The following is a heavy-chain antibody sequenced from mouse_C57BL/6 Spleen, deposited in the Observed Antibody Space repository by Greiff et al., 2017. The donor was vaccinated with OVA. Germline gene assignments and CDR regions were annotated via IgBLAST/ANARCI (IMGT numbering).Heavy chain of an antibody. J-gene: IGHJ3*01. CDR2: IGPGSGRT. CDR1: GYTFTDYY. Sequence: QVQLQQSGAELVKPGASVKISCKASGYTFTDYYINWVKQRPGQGLEWIGKIGPGSGRTYYNEKFKGKATLTADKSSSTAYLQLSSLTSEDSAVYYCAAGDNGYYLTWYSYWGQGTLVTVSA. CDR3: AAGDNGYYLTWYSY. V-gene: IGHV1-77*01. D-gene: IGHD2-3*01.